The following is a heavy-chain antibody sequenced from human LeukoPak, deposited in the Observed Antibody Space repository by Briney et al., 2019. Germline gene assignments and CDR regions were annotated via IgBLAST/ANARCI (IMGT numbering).Heavy chain of an antibody. CDR3: TRYGSWFDP. V-gene: IGHV1-2*02. D-gene: IGHD4-17*01. CDR1: GYTFTDYY. Sequence: ASVKVSCKASGYTFTDYYMHWVRQAPGQGLEWMGWINPNSGGTNFAQNFQGRVTMTRDTSISTAYMELSRLSSDGPAVYYCTRYGSWFDPWGQGTLVAVSS. J-gene: IGHJ5*02. CDR2: INPNSGGT.